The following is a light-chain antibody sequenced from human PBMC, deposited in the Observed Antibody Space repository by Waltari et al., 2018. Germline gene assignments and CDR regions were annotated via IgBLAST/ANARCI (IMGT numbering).Light chain of an antibody. V-gene: IGLV2-14*01. Sequence: QSALTQPASVSGSPGQSITISCTGTSSDVGGSNYVSWYQQHPGIAPKLMIYEVSNRPSGVSNRFSGSKSGNTASLTISGLQAEDEADYYCSSYTSSSTRVFGGGTKLTVL. CDR2: EVS. CDR3: SSYTSSSTRV. J-gene: IGLJ3*02. CDR1: SSDVGGSNY.